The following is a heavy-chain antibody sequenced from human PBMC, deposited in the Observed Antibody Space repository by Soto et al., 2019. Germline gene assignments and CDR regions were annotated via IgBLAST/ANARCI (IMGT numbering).Heavy chain of an antibody. D-gene: IGHD6-19*01. CDR3: AKGRYRIGWYDPYFDY. Sequence: EVQLLEAGGGLVQPGGSLRLSCAASGFTSNSSAMSWVRQAPGKGLEWVSTTSGGAGSTYYADSVKGRFTISRDNSKNTLYLQMNSLRADDTAVYYCAKGRYRIGWYDPYFDYWGQGTLVTVSS. CDR2: TSGGAGST. CDR1: GFTSNSSA. J-gene: IGHJ4*02. V-gene: IGHV3-23*01.